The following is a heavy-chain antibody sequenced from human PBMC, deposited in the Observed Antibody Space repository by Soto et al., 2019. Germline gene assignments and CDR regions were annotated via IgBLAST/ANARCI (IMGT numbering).Heavy chain of an antibody. CDR3: TTVGRLVVIWYGH. CDR1: GSSFSGHY. CDR2: INPNSGST. Sequence: ASAKVSFKTSGSSFSGHYIHWVRQAPGQGLEWMGWINPNSGSTTYAQKFQDRVTMTRDTSTSTAYMRLSSLRSGDTAVFYCTTVGRLVVIWYGHWGQGTRDNVSS. D-gene: IGHD6-13*01. J-gene: IGHJ4*02. V-gene: IGHV1-2*02.